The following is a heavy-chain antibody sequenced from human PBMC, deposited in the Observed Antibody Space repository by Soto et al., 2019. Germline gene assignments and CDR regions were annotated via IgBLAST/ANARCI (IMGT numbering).Heavy chain of an antibody. D-gene: IGHD3-22*01. J-gene: IGHJ4*02. CDR3: ASDLGYYDSSGYFDY. CDR2: ISSSDTII. Sequence: GGSLRLACAASGFTFSDYYMSWIRQAPGKGLEWVSYISSSDTIISYADSVKGRFTISRDNAKNSLYLQMNSLRAEDTAVYYCASDLGYYDSSGYFDYWGQGTLVTVSS. CDR1: GFTFSDYY. V-gene: IGHV3-11*01.